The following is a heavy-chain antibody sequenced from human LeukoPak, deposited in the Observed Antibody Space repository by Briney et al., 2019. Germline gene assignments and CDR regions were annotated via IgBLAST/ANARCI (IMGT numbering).Heavy chain of an antibody. V-gene: IGHV1-69*05. CDR3: ARDRSGRNYLFDY. J-gene: IGHJ4*02. CDR2: IIPIFGTA. D-gene: IGHD1-7*01. Sequence: SVKVSCKASGGTFSSYAISWVRQAPGQGLEWMGGIIPIFGTANYAQKFQGRVTITTDESTGTAYMELSSLRSEDTAVYYCARDRSGRNYLFDYWGQGTLVTVSS. CDR1: GGTFSSYA.